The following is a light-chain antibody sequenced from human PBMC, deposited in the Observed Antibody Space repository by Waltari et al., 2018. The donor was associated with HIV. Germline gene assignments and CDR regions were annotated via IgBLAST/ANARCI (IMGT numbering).Light chain of an antibody. CDR1: SSDVGSYNL. Sequence: QSALTQPASVSGSPGQSITISCTGTSSDVGSYNLVSWYQQNPDKAPKLMIYEVSKRPSGVSNRFSGSKSGNTASLTISGLQAEDEADYYCSSYTSSSTLEFGGGTKLTVL. J-gene: IGLJ3*02. V-gene: IGLV2-14*02. CDR2: EVS. CDR3: SSYTSSSTLE.